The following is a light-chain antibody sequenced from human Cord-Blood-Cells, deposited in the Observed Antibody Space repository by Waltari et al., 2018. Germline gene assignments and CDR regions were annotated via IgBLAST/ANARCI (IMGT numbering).Light chain of an antibody. CDR2: EVS. V-gene: IGLV2-8*01. J-gene: IGLJ3*02. CDR3: SSYAGSNNWV. Sequence: QSALTQPPSASESPGQSVTISCTGTSSAARGSNYVSWYQQHPGKAPKLMIYEVSKRPSGVPDRFSGSKSGHTASLTVSGLQAEDEADYYCSSYAGSNNWVFGGGTKLTVL. CDR1: SSAARGSNY.